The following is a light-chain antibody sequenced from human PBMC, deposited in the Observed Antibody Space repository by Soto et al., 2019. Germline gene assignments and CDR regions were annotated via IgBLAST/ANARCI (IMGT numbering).Light chain of an antibody. CDR2: DVT. CDR1: SSDVGGYIY. Sequence: LTQPASVSGSPGQSITISCTGTSSDVGGYIYVSWYQQHPGKAPKLMIYDVTSRPSGVSYRLSGSKSGNTASLTISGLQAEDEADYYCSSYTTSSSYVFGTGTKVTVL. V-gene: IGLV2-14*01. J-gene: IGLJ1*01. CDR3: SSYTTSSSYV.